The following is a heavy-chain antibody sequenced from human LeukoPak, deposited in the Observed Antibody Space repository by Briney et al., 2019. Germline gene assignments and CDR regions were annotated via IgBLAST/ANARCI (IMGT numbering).Heavy chain of an antibody. V-gene: IGHV4-34*01. CDR2: INHSGST. CDR1: GGSFSDYY. Sequence: PSETLSLTCAVYGGSFSDYYWSWIRQPPGKGLEYIGEINHSGSTNYNPSLKSRVTISVDTSKNQFSLKLSSVTAADTAVYYCAREESPLVEMASYYMDVWGKGTTVTVSS. J-gene: IGHJ6*03. D-gene: IGHD5-24*01. CDR3: AREESPLVEMASYYMDV.